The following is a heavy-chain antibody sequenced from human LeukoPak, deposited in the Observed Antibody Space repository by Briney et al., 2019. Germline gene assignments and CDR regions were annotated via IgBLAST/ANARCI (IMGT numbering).Heavy chain of an antibody. Sequence: SAKVSCKASGGTFSSYTIRWVRQAPGQGLEWMERIIPILGVANYAQKFQGRVTITADKSTSTAYMELSSLRSEDTTVYYCATQGTVTTADYWGQGTLVTVSS. CDR3: ATQGTVTTADY. CDR2: IIPILGVA. J-gene: IGHJ4*02. CDR1: GGTFSSYT. D-gene: IGHD4-17*01. V-gene: IGHV1-69*02.